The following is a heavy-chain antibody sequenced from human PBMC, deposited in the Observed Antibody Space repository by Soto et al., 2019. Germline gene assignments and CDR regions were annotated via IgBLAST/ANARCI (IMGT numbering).Heavy chain of an antibody. D-gene: IGHD3-22*01. J-gene: IGHJ4*02. CDR3: ASQHYYDSSGYYVGY. CDR2: IHYSGST. CDR1: GGWISSKIYY. Sequence: PSETLSLTCTVSGGWISSKIYYWGWIRKPPGKGLEWIGNIHYSGSTYYDSSLKSRVTISVDTSKNQFSLKLSSVTAADTAVYYCASQHYYDSSGYYVGYWGQGTLVTVS. V-gene: IGHV4-39*01.